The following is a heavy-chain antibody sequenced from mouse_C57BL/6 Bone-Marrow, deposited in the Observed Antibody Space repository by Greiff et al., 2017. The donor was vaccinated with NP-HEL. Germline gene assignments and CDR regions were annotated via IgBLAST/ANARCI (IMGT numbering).Heavy chain of an antibody. CDR1: GYTFTSYW. CDR3: ARPYLDY. Sequence: QVQLQQSGAELVRPGTSVKLSCKASGYTFTSYWMHWVKQRPGQGLEWIGVIDPSDSYTNYNQKFKGKATLTVDTSSSTAYMQLSSLTSEDSAVYYCARPYLDYWGQGTSVTVSS. CDR2: IDPSDSYT. D-gene: IGHD2-10*01. V-gene: IGHV1-59*01. J-gene: IGHJ4*01.